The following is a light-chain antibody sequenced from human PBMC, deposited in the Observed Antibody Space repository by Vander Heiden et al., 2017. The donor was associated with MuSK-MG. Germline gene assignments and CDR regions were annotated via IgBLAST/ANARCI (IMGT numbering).Light chain of an antibody. Sequence: SYELTQPPSVSVSPGQTASITCSGDKLGDKYACWYQQKPGQSPGRGCMQNSKRPSGIPERFSASNSGTKATLTIIGTQAMNKADDDCQEWDSSTTAVFGGGTKLTVL. CDR2: QNS. J-gene: IGLJ2*01. CDR3: QEWDSSTTAV. V-gene: IGLV3-1*01. CDR1: KLGDKY.